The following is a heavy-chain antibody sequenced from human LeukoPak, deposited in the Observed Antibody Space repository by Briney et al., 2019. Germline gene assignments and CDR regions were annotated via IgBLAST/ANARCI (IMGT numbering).Heavy chain of an antibody. D-gene: IGHD2-2*01. CDR1: GFTFSTYA. CDR3: AKEFCSITTCYGCLDY. CDR2: ISGGIT. V-gene: IGHV3-23*01. J-gene: IGHJ4*02. Sequence: GGSLRLSCAASGFTFSTYALSWVRQAPGKGLEWVSAISGGITYYADSVKGRFTISRDNAKNTLYLQMNSLRAEDTALYYCAKEFCSITTCYGCLDYWGQGTLVTVSS.